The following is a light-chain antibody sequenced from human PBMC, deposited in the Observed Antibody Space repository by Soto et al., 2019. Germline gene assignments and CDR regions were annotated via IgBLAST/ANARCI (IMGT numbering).Light chain of an antibody. CDR1: SSNIGNSF. CDR3: GAWDGGLSAFV. CDR2: DNN. V-gene: IGLV1-51*01. Sequence: QSVLTQPPSVSAAPGRTVTISCSGSSSNIGNSFVSWYQQLPGTARRLLIYDNNQRPSGIPDRFSGPKSGTSATLGITGLQTGDEADYYCGAWDGGLSAFVFRTGPTVTVL. J-gene: IGLJ1*01.